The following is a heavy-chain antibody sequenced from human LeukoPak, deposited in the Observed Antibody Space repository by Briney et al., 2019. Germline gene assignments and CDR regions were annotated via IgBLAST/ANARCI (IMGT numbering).Heavy chain of an antibody. D-gene: IGHD6-19*01. CDR2: IYYSGDT. V-gene: IGHV4-39*01. CDR1: GGSISSSSYY. Sequence: SETLSLTCTVPGGSISSSSYYWGWIRQPPGKGLEWIGSIYYSGDTYYNPSLKSRRVTISVDTSKNQFSLRLSSVTAADTAVYYCARHQWHYYYYMGVWGKGSTVTVSS. J-gene: IGHJ6*03. CDR3: ARHQWHYYYYMGV.